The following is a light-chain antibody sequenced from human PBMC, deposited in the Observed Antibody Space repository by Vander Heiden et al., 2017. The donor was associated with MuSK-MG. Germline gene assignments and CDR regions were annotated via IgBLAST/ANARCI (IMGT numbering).Light chain of an antibody. J-gene: IGLJ2*01. Sequence: NFMLTQPHSVSESPGKTVTISCTRSSGSIASNYVQWYQQRPGSAPTTVIYEDNQRPSGVSDRFSGSIDSSSNSASLTISGLKTEDEADYDCQSYDSSNVVFGGGTKLTVL. CDR2: EDN. CDR3: QSYDSSNVV. V-gene: IGLV6-57*03. CDR1: SGSIASNY.